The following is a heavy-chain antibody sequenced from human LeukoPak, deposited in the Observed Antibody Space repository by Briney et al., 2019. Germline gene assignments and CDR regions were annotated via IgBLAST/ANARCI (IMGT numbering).Heavy chain of an antibody. J-gene: IGHJ4*02. CDR1: GFTFNTYS. Sequence: GGSLRLSCAASGFTFNTYSVNWVRRVPGKGLEWVSYISRSSTFVSYADSVKGRFAISRDDAKNSLYLQMDSLRDEDTALYYCARDHDWAFDSWGQGTLVTVSS. CDR3: ARDHDWAFDS. D-gene: IGHD3-16*01. CDR2: ISRSSTFV. V-gene: IGHV3-48*02.